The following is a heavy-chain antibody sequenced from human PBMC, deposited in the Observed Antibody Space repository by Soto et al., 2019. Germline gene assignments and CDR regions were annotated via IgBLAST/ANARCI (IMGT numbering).Heavy chain of an antibody. CDR1: GGSISSAYYY. Sequence: SETLSLTCSVSGGSISSAYYYWSWIRQHPGKGLEWIGYIYYTGGTYYNPSLKSRVTISVDTSQNQFSLMLSSVTAADTAVYYCARLYCSNGVCRLDYWGKGTLVTVSS. D-gene: IGHD2-8*01. CDR3: ARLYCSNGVCRLDY. CDR2: IYYTGGT. J-gene: IGHJ4*02. V-gene: IGHV4-31*03.